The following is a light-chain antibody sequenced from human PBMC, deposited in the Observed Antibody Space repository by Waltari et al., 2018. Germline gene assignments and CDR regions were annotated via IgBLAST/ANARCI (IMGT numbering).Light chain of an antibody. J-gene: IGLJ2*01. CDR2: DGN. CDR3: SSYTTSNTVV. V-gene: IGLV2-14*03. Sequence: QSALTQPASVSGSPGQSITISCPGTSNDVGRYDYVAWYQQHPGKAPKVVIIDGNSRPSEVSNRFSGSKSGNTASLTISGLQADDEADYYCSSYTTSNTVVFGGGTKLTVL. CDR1: SNDVGRYDY.